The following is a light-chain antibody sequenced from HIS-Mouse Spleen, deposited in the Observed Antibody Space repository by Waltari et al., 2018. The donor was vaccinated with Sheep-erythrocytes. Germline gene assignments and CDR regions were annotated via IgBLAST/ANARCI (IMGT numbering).Light chain of an antibody. CDR1: SSVVGGYNY. CDR2: DVS. V-gene: IGLV2-11*01. CDR3: CSYAGSYNHV. Sequence: QSALTQLRSVSGSPGQSVTISCTGTSSVVGGYNYVPWYQQHPGKAPKLMIYDVSKRPSGVPDRFSSSKSGNTASLTISGLQAEDEADYYCCSYAGSYNHVFATGTKVTVL. J-gene: IGLJ1*01.